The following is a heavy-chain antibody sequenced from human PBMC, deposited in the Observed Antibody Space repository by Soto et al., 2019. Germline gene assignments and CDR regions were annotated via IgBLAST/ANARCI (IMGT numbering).Heavy chain of an antibody. CDR2: IWYDGSNK. J-gene: IGHJ5*02. D-gene: IGHD3-22*01. CDR3: ARDNYDSSGYSPPPNWFDP. Sequence: PGGSLRLSCAASGFTFSSYGMHWVRQAPGKGLEWVAVIWYDGSNKYYADSVKGRFTISRDNSKNTLYLQMNSLRAEDTAVYYRARDNYDSSGYSPPPNWFDPWGQGTLVTVSS. V-gene: IGHV3-33*01. CDR1: GFTFSSYG.